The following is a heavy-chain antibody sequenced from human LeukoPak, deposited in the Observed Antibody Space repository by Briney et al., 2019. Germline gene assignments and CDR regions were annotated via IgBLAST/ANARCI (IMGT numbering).Heavy chain of an antibody. Sequence: GGSLRLSCAASGFTFSSYAMSWVRQAPGKGLEWVSAISGSGGSTYYADSVKGRFTISRDNSKNTLYLQMNSLRAEDTAVYYCASQSCSSTSCYSPVPYYFDYWGQGTLVTVSS. CDR1: GFTFSSYA. CDR2: ISGSGGST. J-gene: IGHJ4*02. V-gene: IGHV3-23*01. CDR3: ASQSCSSTSCYSPVPYYFDY. D-gene: IGHD2-2*01.